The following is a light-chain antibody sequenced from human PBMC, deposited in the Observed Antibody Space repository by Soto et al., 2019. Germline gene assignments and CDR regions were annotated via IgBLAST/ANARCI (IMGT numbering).Light chain of an antibody. CDR2: DAS. CDR3: QQRRYWPVT. V-gene: IGKV3-11*01. J-gene: IGKJ1*01. Sequence: EIVLTQSPAILSMSPGERATLSCRASQSVSSYFAWYQQKPGQTPRLLIYDASNRATGVPAGFSGSGSGTDFTLTISSLEPEDFAVYYCQQRRYWPVTFGQGTKVDIK. CDR1: QSVSSY.